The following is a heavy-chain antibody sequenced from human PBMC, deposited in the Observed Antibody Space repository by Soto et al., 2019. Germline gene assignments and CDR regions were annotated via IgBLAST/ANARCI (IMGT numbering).Heavy chain of an antibody. CDR3: AKAAYGDVGVDY. V-gene: IGHV3-23*01. Sequence: EVQLLESGGGLVQPGGSLRLSCTASGFTFSSYAMSWVRQAPGKGLEWVSTISGSAGSTYSADSVMGRITISRDNSKNTLYLQMSRLRAEDTALYFCAKAAYGDVGVDYWGQGTLVTVSS. CDR2: ISGSAGST. D-gene: IGHD4-17*01. J-gene: IGHJ4*02. CDR1: GFTFSSYA.